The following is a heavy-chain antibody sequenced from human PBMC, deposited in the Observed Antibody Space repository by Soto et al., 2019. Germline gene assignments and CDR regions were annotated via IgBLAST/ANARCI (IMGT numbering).Heavy chain of an antibody. CDR3: AKGGVRDSYRTDY. J-gene: IGHJ4*02. CDR2: ISGSGDST. V-gene: IGHV3-23*01. Sequence: EVQLLQSGGDLVQPGGSLRLSCAASGFTFSNYAMTWVRQAPGKGLEWVSGISGSGDSTHYADSVKGRFTISRDNAKNTLHLQINTLRAEDTAVYYCAKGGVRDSYRTDYWGQGARVTVSS. CDR1: GFTFSNYA. D-gene: IGHD3-16*01.